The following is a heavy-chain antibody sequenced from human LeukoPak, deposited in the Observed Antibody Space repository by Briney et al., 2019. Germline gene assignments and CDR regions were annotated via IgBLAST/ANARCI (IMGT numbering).Heavy chain of an antibody. CDR2: FHTRRGDK. J-gene: IGHJ4*02. V-gene: IGHV1-2*02. CDR3: ARDGDYGTGSYYRGCIDS. Sequence: SVNVTRSSSASSFTAIYLHWVRQAPAQGLELMGWFHTRRGDKNYAQKFQGRVTMTRDTSISTAYLDLSSLRSDDTAVYYCARDGDYGTGSYYRGCIDSWGQGTPVTVST. CDR1: ASSFTAIY. D-gene: IGHD3-10*01.